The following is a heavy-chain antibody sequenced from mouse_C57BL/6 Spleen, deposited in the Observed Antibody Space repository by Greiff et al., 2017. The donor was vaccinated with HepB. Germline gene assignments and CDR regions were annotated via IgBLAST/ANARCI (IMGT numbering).Heavy chain of an antibody. CDR3: AGFTTVVATKDFDV. CDR1: GYTFTSYW. D-gene: IGHD1-1*01. CDR2: INPSNGGT. J-gene: IGHJ1*03. Sequence: VQLQQPGTELVKPGASVKLSCKASGYTFTSYWMHWVKQRPGQGLEWIGNINPSNGGTNYNEKFKSKATLTVDKSSSTAYMQLSSLTSEDSAVYYCAGFTTVVATKDFDVWGTGTTVTVSS. V-gene: IGHV1-53*01.